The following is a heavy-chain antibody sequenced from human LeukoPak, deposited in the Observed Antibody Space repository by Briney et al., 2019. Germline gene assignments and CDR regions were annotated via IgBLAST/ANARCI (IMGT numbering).Heavy chain of an antibody. CDR3: ARDWAAAAAFDY. CDR1: GFTFSSYE. D-gene: IGHD6-13*01. J-gene: IGHJ4*02. Sequence: GGSLRLSCAASGFTFSSYEMNWVRQAPGKGLEWVSYISSSSSYIYYADSVKGRFTISRDNAKNSLYLQMNSLRAEDTAVYYCARDWAAAAAFDYWGQGTLVTVSS. V-gene: IGHV3-21*05. CDR2: ISSSSSYI.